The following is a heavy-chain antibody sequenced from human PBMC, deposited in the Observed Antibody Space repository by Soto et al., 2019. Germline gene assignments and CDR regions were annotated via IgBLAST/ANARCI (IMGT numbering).Heavy chain of an antibody. D-gene: IGHD6-19*01. V-gene: IGHV4-31*03. CDR3: ARVLINSSGWYYFDY. Sequence: PSETLSLTCTVSGCAISSCAYYWIWIRQHPGKGLEWIGYIYYSGSTYYNPSLKSRVTISVDTSKNQFSLKLSSVTAADTAVYYCARVLINSSGWYYFDYWGQGTLVTVSS. J-gene: IGHJ4*02. CDR1: GCAISSCAYY. CDR2: IYYSGST.